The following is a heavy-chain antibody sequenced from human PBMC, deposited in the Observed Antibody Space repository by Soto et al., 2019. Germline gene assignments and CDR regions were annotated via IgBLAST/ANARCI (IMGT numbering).Heavy chain of an antibody. CDR3: ARDMDYDFWSGYYGWFDP. Sequence: GGSLRLSCAASGFTFSSYSMNWVRQAPGKGLEWVSSISSSSSYIYYADSGKGRFTISRDNAKNSLYLQMNSLRAEDTAVYYCARDMDYDFWSGYYGWFDPWGQGTLVTVSS. J-gene: IGHJ5*02. V-gene: IGHV3-21*01. CDR2: ISSSSSYI. CDR1: GFTFSSYS. D-gene: IGHD3-3*01.